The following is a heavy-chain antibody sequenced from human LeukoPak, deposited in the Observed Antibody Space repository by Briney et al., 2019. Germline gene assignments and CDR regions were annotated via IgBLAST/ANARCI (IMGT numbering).Heavy chain of an antibody. J-gene: IGHJ5*02. V-gene: IGHV4-39*07. CDR3: ARDDLSRGGFDP. D-gene: IGHD3/OR15-3a*01. CDR1: GGSINSTLYY. CDR2: IYSRGST. Sequence: SETLSLTCSVSGGSINSTLYYWVRIRQPPGKGLEWIGSIYSRGSTYYHPSLKSRVTMSMDTSKNQFSLNVISVTAADTAFYYCARDDLSRGGFDPWGQGVLVTVSS.